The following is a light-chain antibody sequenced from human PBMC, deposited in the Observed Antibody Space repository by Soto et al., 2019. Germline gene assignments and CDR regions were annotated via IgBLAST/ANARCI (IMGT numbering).Light chain of an antibody. CDR2: DVN. J-gene: IGLJ2*01. V-gene: IGLV2-14*01. CDR3: SSYRDSNALV. CDR1: SSDVGGYNY. Sequence: QSALTQPASVSGSPGQSITISCTGTSSDVGGYNYVSWYQQHPGKAPKLMIYDVNTRPSGVSNRFSAYKSVNTASLTISVLQADDRADYYCSSYRDSNALVFGGGTKLTVL.